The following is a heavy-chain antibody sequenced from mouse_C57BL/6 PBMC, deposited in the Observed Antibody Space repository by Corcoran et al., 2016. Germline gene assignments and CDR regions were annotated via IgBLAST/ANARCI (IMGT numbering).Heavy chain of an antibody. CDR2: INPNNGGT. CDR1: GYTFTDYY. V-gene: IGHV1-26*01. D-gene: IGHD3-2*02. CDR3: ARPGTAQATGYAMDY. Sequence: EVQLQQSGPELVKPGASVKISCKASGYTFTDYYMNWVKQSHGKSLEWIGDINPNNGGTSYNQKFKGKATLTVDKSSSTAYMELRSLTSEDSAVYYCARPGTAQATGYAMDYWGQGTSVTVSS. J-gene: IGHJ4*01.